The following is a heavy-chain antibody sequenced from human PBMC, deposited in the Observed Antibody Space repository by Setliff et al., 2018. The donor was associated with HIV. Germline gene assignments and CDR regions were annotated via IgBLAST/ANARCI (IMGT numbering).Heavy chain of an antibody. CDR3: ARDDHYYDMGSILSDYYFDL. J-gene: IGHJ2*01. CDR2: IIRIFGST. CDR1: GGTFRNYA. D-gene: IGHD3-22*01. V-gene: IGHV1-69*13. Sequence: SVKVSCKASGGTFRNYAISWVRQAPGQGLEWMGGIIRIFGSTKYAQKFLGRVIITADESTNTVEMELSSLTSEDTAVYYCARDDHYYDMGSILSDYYFDLWGQGTLVTVSS.